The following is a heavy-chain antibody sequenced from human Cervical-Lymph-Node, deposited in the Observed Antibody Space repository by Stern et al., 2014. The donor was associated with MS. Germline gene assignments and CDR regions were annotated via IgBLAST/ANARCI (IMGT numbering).Heavy chain of an antibody. Sequence: VQLEESGGGVVQPGRSLRLSCAASGFTFSSYGMHWVRQAPGKGLEWVAVISYDGSNKYYADSVKGRFTISRDNSKNTLYLQMNSLRAEDTAVYYCANGMVRGVTPYYFDYWGQGTLVTVSS. CDR2: ISYDGSNK. V-gene: IGHV3-30*18. D-gene: IGHD3-10*01. CDR1: GFTFSSYG. CDR3: ANGMVRGVTPYYFDY. J-gene: IGHJ4*02.